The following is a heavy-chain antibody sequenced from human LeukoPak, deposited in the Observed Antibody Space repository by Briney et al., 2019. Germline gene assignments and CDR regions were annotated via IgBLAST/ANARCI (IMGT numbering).Heavy chain of an antibody. CDR1: GFTFSSYV. CDR2: ISYDGSNK. CDR3: ARDRTAMVLSAFDY. Sequence: PGRSLRLSCAASGFTFSSYVMHWVRQAPGKGLGWVAVISYDGSNKYYADSVKGRFTISRDNSKNTLYLQMNSPRAEDTAVYYCARDRTAMVLSAFDYWGQGTLVTVSS. D-gene: IGHD5-18*01. J-gene: IGHJ4*02. V-gene: IGHV3-30*01.